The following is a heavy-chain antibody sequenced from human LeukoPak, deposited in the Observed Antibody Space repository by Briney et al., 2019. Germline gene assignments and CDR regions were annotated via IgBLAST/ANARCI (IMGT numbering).Heavy chain of an antibody. CDR3: ARDSPSSGWYYFDY. Sequence: GGSLRLSCAASGFTFSSYNMNWVRQAPGKGLEWVSSISSSSSYIYYADSVKGRFTISRDNAKNLLYLLMNSLRAEDTAVYYCARDSPSSGWYYFDYWGQGTLVTVSS. J-gene: IGHJ4*02. D-gene: IGHD6-19*01. CDR1: GFTFSSYN. V-gene: IGHV3-21*01. CDR2: ISSSSSYI.